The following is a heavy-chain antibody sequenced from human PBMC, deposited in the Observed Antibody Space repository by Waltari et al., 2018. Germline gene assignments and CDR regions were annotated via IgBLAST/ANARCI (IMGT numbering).Heavy chain of an antibody. CDR2: ISWNSGSI. CDR1: GFTFDDYA. Sequence: EVQLVASGGGLVQPGRSLRLSCAASGFTFDDYAMPWVRQAPGKGREWVSGISWNSGSIGYADSVKGRFTISRDNAKNSLYLQMNSLRAEDTALYYCAKEIAAAGYFDYWGQGTLVTVSS. V-gene: IGHV3-9*01. CDR3: AKEIAAAGYFDY. D-gene: IGHD6-13*01. J-gene: IGHJ4*02.